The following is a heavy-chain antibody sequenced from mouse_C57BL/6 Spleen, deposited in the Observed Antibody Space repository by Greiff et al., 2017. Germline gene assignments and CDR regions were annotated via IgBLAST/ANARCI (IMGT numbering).Heavy chain of an antibody. J-gene: IGHJ4*01. D-gene: IGHD1-1*01. Sequence: QVQLKESGPGLVAPSQSLSITCTVSGFSLTSYAISWVRQPPGKGLEWLGVIWTGGGTNYNSALKSRLCISKDNSKSQVFLKMNSLQTDDTARYYCARSFYYYGSSSHYYAMDYWGQGTSVTVSS. CDR2: IWTGGGT. CDR1: GFSLTSYA. V-gene: IGHV2-9-1*01. CDR3: ARSFYYYGSSSHYYAMDY.